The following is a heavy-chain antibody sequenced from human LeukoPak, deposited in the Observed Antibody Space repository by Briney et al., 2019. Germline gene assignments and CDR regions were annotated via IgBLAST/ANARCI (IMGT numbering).Heavy chain of an antibody. Sequence: GGSLRLSCAASGFTFSSYAMHWVRQAPGKGLEWVAVISYDGSNKYYADSVKGRFTISRDNSKNTLYLQMNSLRAEDTAVYYWARAPENDFFDKSGYYPWGQGTLVTVSS. V-gene: IGHV3-30-3*01. D-gene: IGHD3-22*01. CDR1: GFTFSSYA. CDR2: ISYDGSNK. J-gene: IGHJ5*02. CDR3: ARAPENDFFDKSGYYP.